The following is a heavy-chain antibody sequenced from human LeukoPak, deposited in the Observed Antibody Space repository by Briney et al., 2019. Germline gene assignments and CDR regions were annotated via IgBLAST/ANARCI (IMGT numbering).Heavy chain of an antibody. J-gene: IGHJ4*02. CDR2: ISYDGNNQ. V-gene: IGHV3-30-3*01. CDR1: GFTFSNSA. Sequence: PGRALRLSCAVSGFTFSNSAMHWVRQAPGKGLEWVAVISYDGNNQYYADSVKGRLTISRDNSKNTLYLEMNSLRAEDTAIYYCAKDSGSGSYASYYFHHWGQGTLVTVSP. CDR3: AKDSGSGSYASYYFHH. D-gene: IGHD3-10*01.